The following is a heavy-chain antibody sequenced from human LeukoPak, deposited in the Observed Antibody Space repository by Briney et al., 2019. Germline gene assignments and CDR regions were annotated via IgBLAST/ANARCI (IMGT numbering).Heavy chain of an antibody. CDR1: GGSFSGYY. D-gene: IGHD2-21*01. CDR3: ARDGGDHDAFDI. J-gene: IGHJ3*02. Sequence: SETLSLTCAVYGGSFSGYYWSWIRQPPGKGLEWIGEINHSGSTNYNPSLKSRVTISVDTSKNQFSLKLSSVTAADTAVYYCARDGGDHDAFDIWGQGTMVTVSS. CDR2: INHSGST. V-gene: IGHV4-34*01.